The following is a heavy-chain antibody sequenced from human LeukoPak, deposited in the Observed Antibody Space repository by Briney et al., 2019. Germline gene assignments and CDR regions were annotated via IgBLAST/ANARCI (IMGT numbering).Heavy chain of an antibody. J-gene: IGHJ4*02. D-gene: IGHD5/OR15-5a*01. Sequence: PGGSLRLSCAASGFTFSSSGMHWVRQAPGKRLEWVAFISYDGSNRYYADSVKGRFTISRDNSKNTLYLHMNSLRAEDTAVYYCAKETRVSYCDYWGQGTLVTVSS. CDR2: ISYDGSNR. V-gene: IGHV3-30*02. CDR1: GFTFSSSG. CDR3: AKETRVSYCDY.